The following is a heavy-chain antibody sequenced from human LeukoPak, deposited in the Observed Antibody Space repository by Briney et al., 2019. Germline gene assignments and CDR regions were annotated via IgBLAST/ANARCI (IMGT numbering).Heavy chain of an antibody. Sequence: SETLSLTCNVSSGSITIPYWSWIRQPPGRGLEWIGYTYYGGSTKYNPSLRSRVTISVDTSKYQFSLKLTSVTAADTAVYYCARGRAAAASSNYYFDFWGRGTLVSVSS. J-gene: IGHJ2*01. CDR1: SGSITIPY. CDR3: ARGRAAAASSNYYFDF. D-gene: IGHD6-13*01. CDR2: TYYGGST. V-gene: IGHV4-59*11.